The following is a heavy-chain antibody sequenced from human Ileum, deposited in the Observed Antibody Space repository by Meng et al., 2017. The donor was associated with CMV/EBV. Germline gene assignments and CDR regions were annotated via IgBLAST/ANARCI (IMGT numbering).Heavy chain of an antibody. J-gene: IGHJ4*02. CDR2: IYTSGSS. CDR3: AREGPTDWGRALDY. CDR1: GGSMSSYY. Sequence: LQGSGPGLVKPSGTLSLTCTVSGGSMSSYYWSWIRQPAGKGLEWIGRIYTSGSSNYNSSLKSRVTMSVDTSKNQFSMKLNSVTAADTAVYYCAREGPTDWGRALDYWGQGTLVTVSS. V-gene: IGHV4-4*07. D-gene: IGHD7-27*01.